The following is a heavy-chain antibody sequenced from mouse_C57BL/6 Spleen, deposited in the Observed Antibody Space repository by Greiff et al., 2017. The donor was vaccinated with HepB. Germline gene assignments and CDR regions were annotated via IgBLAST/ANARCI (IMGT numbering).Heavy chain of an antibody. CDR2: LYPGDGDT. V-gene: IGHV1-82*01. D-gene: IGHD2-2*01. CDR1: GYAFSSSW. J-gene: IGHJ2*01. CDR3: AISSTMVTEGFDY. Sequence: VQLQQSGPELVKPGASVKISCKASGYAFSSSWMNWVKQRPGKGLEWIGRLYPGDGDTNYNGKFKGKATLTADKSSSTDYMQLSSLTSEDSAVYFCAISSTMVTEGFDYWGQGTTLTVSS.